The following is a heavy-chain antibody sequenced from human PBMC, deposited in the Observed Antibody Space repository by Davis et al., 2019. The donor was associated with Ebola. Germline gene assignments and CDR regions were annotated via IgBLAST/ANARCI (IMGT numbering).Heavy chain of an antibody. CDR3: ARDRGVYYDFWSGPGAYGMDV. CDR1: GFTFSSYA. V-gene: IGHV3-64*01. J-gene: IGHJ6*02. D-gene: IGHD3-3*01. Sequence: GGSLRLSCAASGFTFSSYAMHWVRQAPGKGLEYVPAISSNGGSTYYANSVKGRFTISRDNSKNTLYLQMGSLRAEDMAVYYCARDRGVYYDFWSGPGAYGMDVWGHGTTVTVSS. CDR2: ISSNGGST.